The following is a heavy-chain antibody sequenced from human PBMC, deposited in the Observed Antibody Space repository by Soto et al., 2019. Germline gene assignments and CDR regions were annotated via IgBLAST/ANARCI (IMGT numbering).Heavy chain of an antibody. CDR2: IFHSGST. CDR1: GVSISSSNW. J-gene: IGHJ4*02. D-gene: IGHD5-18*01. Sequence: QVQLQESGPGLVKPSGTLSLTCAVSGVSISSSNWWSWVRQPPGKGLEWIGEIFHSGSTNYNPSLKSRVIISVDKSKNQFSLNLSSVTAADTAVYYCASKEYSRGYGGDDYWGQGTLVTVSS. V-gene: IGHV4-4*02. CDR3: ASKEYSRGYGGDDY.